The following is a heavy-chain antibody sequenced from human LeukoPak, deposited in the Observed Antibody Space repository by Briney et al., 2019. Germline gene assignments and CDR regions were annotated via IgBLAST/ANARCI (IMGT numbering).Heavy chain of an antibody. Sequence: GGSLRLSCAASGFTFSTYWMHWVRQAPGKRLVWVSRINSDGSSTSYGDSVKGRFTISRDNAKNTLFLQVNSLRAEDTAVYYCAREDDSSGYTPQYFDYWGQGTLVTVSS. V-gene: IGHV3-74*01. CDR1: GFTFSTYW. D-gene: IGHD3-22*01. CDR3: AREDDSSGYTPQYFDY. J-gene: IGHJ4*02. CDR2: INSDGSST.